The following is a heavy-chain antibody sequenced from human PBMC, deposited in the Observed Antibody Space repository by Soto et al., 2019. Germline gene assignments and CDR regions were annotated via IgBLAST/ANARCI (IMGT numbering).Heavy chain of an antibody. CDR1: GGSISSSSYY. CDR2: IYSSGNT. Sequence: QLQLQESGPGLVKPSEILSLTCTVSGGSISSSSYYWGRIRQPPGKGLEWIGSIYSSGNTFYNPSLNSRFSISVDTSKNQFSLRLTSVTAADMAVYYCARSSSTWYQYFDLWGRGAQVTVSS. D-gene: IGHD6-13*01. V-gene: IGHV4-39*01. J-gene: IGHJ2*01. CDR3: ARSSSTWYQYFDL.